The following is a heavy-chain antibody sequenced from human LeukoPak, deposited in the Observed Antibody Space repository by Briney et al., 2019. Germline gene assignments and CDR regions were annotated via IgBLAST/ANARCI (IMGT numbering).Heavy chain of an antibody. D-gene: IGHD2-2*01. CDR1: GFTFSSYG. V-gene: IGHV3-30*02. CDR3: AKGPGYCSSTNCYYFDY. J-gene: IGHJ4*02. Sequence: GGSLRLSCAASGFTFSSYGMHWVRQAPGNGLEWVAFVRYDGSNKYYADSVKGRFTISRDNSKNTLYLQMSSLRAEDAAVYYCAKGPGYCSSTNCYYFDYWGQGTLVTVSS. CDR2: VRYDGSNK.